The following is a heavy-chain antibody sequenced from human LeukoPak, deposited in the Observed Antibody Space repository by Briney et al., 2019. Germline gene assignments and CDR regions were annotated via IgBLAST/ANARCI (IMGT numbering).Heavy chain of an antibody. CDR2: ISSSGRTI. D-gene: IGHD4-23*01. Sequence: GGSLRLSCAASGFTFSNYYMSWIRQAPGKGLEWVAYISSSGRTINYADSVKGRFTISRDSAKKSLCLQMNSLRAEDTAVYYCARERGNSDPGDWFDSWGQGTLVTVSS. CDR3: ARERGNSDPGDWFDS. J-gene: IGHJ5*01. CDR1: GFTFSNYY. V-gene: IGHV3-11*01.